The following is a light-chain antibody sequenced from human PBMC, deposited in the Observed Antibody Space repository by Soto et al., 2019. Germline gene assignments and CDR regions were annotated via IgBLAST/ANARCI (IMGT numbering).Light chain of an antibody. Sequence: EIVMTQSPATLSVSPGERATLSCRASQSVGSNLAWYQLKPGQAPRLLIYGASTRATGFPARFSGSGSGTDFTLTISSLQSEDFAIYFCQQYNNWPPDRTFGQGTKVEIK. V-gene: IGKV3-15*01. J-gene: IGKJ1*01. CDR2: GAS. CDR3: QQYNNWPPDRT. CDR1: QSVGSN.